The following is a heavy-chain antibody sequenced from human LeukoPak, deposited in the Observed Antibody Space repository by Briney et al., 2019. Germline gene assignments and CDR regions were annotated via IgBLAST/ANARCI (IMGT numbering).Heavy chain of an antibody. J-gene: IGHJ4*02. CDR1: GLTLSNYW. CDR2: IKQDGSEK. CDR3: ARDKWLANPIFDY. Sequence: GGSLRLSCTASGLTLSNYWMIWVRQAPGKGLQWVAKIKQDGSEKYYVDSVKGRFTISRDNAENSLYLQMNSLRVEDTAVYYCARDKWLANPIFDYWGQGTLVTVSS. D-gene: IGHD6-19*01. V-gene: IGHV3-7*03.